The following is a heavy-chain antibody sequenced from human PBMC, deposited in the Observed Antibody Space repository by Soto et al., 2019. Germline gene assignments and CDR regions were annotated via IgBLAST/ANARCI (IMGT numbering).Heavy chain of an antibody. CDR3: ALGVRTISYYYGMDV. V-gene: IGHV1-18*01. D-gene: IGHD3-3*01. Sequence: QVQLVQSGAEVKKPGASVKVSCKASGYTFTSYGISWVRQAPGQGLEWMGWISAYNGNTNYAQKLQGRVTMTTDTSTSTAYMELRSLRSDATAVYYCALGVRTISYYYGMDVWGQGTTVTVSS. CDR2: ISAYNGNT. J-gene: IGHJ6*02. CDR1: GYTFTSYG.